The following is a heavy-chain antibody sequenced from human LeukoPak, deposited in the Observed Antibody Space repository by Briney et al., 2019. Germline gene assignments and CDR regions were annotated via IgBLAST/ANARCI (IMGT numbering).Heavy chain of an antibody. J-gene: IGHJ6*02. CDR1: GGSIASYY. D-gene: IGHD3-16*02. Sequence: PSETLSLTCTVSGGSIASYYWLWLRQPPGKGLEWIGYISYSGTTSYNPSLKSRVTISVDTSKNQFSLKLRSVTAADSAVYYCARENTRNYRANYGMDVWGQGTTVTVSS. V-gene: IGHV4-59*01. CDR3: ARENTRNYRANYGMDV. CDR2: ISYSGTT.